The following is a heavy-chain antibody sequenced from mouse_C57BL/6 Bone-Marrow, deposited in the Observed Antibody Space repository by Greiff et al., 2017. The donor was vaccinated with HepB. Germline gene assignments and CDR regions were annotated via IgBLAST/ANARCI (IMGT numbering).Heavy chain of an antibody. CDR3: VRSLYYFDY. Sequence: EAGGGLVQPKGSLKLSCAASGFSFNTYAMNWVRQAPGKGLEWVARIRSKSNNYATYYADSVKDRFTISRDDSESMLYLQMNNLKTEDTAMYYCVRSLYYFDYWGQGTTLTVSS. V-gene: IGHV10-1*01. CDR1: GFSFNTYA. J-gene: IGHJ2*01. CDR2: IRSKSNNYAT. D-gene: IGHD6-1*01.